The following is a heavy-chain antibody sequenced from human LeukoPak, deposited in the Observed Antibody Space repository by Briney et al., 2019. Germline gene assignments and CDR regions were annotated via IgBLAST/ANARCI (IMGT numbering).Heavy chain of an antibody. J-gene: IGHJ6*03. CDR3: ARQGQSDLSFYYSIDV. CDR1: GFTFSSYG. CDR2: SSGSGGST. D-gene: IGHD3-16*02. V-gene: IGHV3-23*01. Sequence: GGSLRLSCAASGFTFSSYGMSWVRQAPGKGLEWVSASSGSGGSTYYADSVKGRFTISRDNSKNTLYLQMNSLRAEDTAVYYCARQGQSDLSFYYSIDVWGKGTTVTISS.